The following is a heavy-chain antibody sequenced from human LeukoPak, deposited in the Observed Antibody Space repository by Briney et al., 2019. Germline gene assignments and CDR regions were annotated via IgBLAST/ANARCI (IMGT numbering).Heavy chain of an antibody. CDR2: ITTYNGNT. D-gene: IGHD4-17*01. CDR1: GYTFTSYP. CDR3: ARGYDYGDYVGDFDY. J-gene: IGHJ4*02. Sequence: ASVKVSCKASGYTFTSYPISWVRQAPGQGLEWMGWITTYNGNTHYAQKLQGRVTMTTETSTSTAYMDLRGLRSDDTAVYYCARGYDYGDYVGDFDYWDQGTLVTVSS. V-gene: IGHV1-18*01.